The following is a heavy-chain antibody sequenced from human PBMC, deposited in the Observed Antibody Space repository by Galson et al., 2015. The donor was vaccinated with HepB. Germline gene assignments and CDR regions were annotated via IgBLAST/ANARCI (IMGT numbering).Heavy chain of an antibody. D-gene: IGHD5-24*01. CDR2: ISSSGSTI. CDR3: ATDRERDGNNAGFDY. CDR1: GFTFSDYY. J-gene: IGHJ4*02. Sequence: SLRLSCAASGFTFSDYYMSWIRQAPGKGLEWVSYISSSGSTIYYADSVKGRFTISRDNAKNSLYLQMNSLRAEDTAAYYCATDRERDGNNAGFDYWGQGTLVIVSS. V-gene: IGHV3-11*04.